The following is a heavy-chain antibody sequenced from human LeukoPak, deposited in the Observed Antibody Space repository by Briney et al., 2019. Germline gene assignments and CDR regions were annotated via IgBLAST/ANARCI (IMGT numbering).Heavy chain of an antibody. J-gene: IGHJ4*02. V-gene: IGHV3-13*01. D-gene: IGHD1-1*01. Sequence: GGSLRLSCAASGFTFSDYDMHWVPQATGKGLKGVSAIGTAGDTYYTGSVKGRITISRENAKNSLYLQMNRLRAGDTAVYYCARVAKERVGGVYYFDYWGQGTLVTVSS. CDR1: GFTFSDYD. CDR3: ARVAKERVGGVYYFDY. CDR2: IGTAGDT.